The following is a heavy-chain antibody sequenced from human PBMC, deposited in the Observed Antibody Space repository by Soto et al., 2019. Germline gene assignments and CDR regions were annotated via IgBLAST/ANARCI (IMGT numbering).Heavy chain of an antibody. Sequence: SETLSLTCAVSGGSISRSNWWSWVRQPPGKGLEWIGEIYHSGSTNYNPSLKSRVTISVDKSKNQFSLKLSSVTAADTAVYYCARDREQWLFLFDYYGMDVWGQGTTVTVS. CDR1: GGSISRSNW. CDR3: ARDREQWLFLFDYYGMDV. J-gene: IGHJ6*02. V-gene: IGHV4-4*02. CDR2: IYHSGST. D-gene: IGHD6-19*01.